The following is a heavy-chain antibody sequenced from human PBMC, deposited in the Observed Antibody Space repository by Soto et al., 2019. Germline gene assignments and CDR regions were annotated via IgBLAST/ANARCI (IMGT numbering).Heavy chain of an antibody. CDR2: IDPNSDVT. CDR3: VSVAFNSPSDFGY. V-gene: IGHV1-2*02. Sequence: QGQLVQSGAQVKKPGASVKVSCKASGYTFNSYYIYWVRQAPGQGLEWMGWIDPNSDVTGYAQSFQDRVTMTSDMSITTGYMELTRLRSDDTAVYYCVSVAFNSPSDFGYWGQGTLINLSS. D-gene: IGHD4-4*01. CDR1: GYTFNSYY. J-gene: IGHJ4*02.